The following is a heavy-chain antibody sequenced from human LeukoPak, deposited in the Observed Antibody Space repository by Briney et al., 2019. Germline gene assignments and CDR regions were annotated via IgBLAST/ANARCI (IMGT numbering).Heavy chain of an antibody. CDR1: GFTFSSYG. D-gene: IGHD3-22*01. Sequence: GGSLRLSCAASGFTFSSYGMHWVRQAPGKGLEWVAFIRYDGSNKYYADSVKGRFTISRDNSKNTLYLQMNSLRAEDTAVYYCANADYDSRGYRTIDYWGQGTLVTVSS. V-gene: IGHV3-30*02. CDR2: IRYDGSNK. J-gene: IGHJ4*02. CDR3: ANADYDSRGYRTIDY.